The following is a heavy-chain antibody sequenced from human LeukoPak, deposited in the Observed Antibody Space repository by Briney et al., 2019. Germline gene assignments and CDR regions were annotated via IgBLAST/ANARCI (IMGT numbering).Heavy chain of an antibody. J-gene: IGHJ4*02. V-gene: IGHV1-2*02. Sequence: ASVKVSCKASGYPFTGYYIHWVRQAPGQGLEWMGWFNPTSGRTKYAQKFEGRATMTRDTSISTAYMEVSSLTSDDTAVYYCARAHGYNDLDYWGQGTLVTVSS. CDR1: GYPFTGYY. CDR2: FNPTSGRT. CDR3: ARAHGYNDLDY. D-gene: IGHD5-24*01.